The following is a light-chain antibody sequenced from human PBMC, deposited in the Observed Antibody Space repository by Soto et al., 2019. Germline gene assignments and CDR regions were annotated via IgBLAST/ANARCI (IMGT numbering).Light chain of an antibody. CDR3: QEYDKYST. J-gene: IGKJ1*01. V-gene: IGKV1-5*01. CDR2: DAS. Sequence: IQMTQSPSTLSASVGDTVTITCRASQTISVSLAWYRQKPGKAPNLLIYDASTLQEGVPSRFSGSGSGTEFTLTVTRLQPDHFATYYCQEYDKYSTFGHGTKVDVK. CDR1: QTISVS.